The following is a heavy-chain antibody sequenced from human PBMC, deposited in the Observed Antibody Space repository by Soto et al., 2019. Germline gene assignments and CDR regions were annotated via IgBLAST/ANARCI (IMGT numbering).Heavy chain of an antibody. CDR3: VKDNGGGVTRLFYFHYMDV. Sequence: DVQVVESGGGLVEPGRSLRLSCAASGFTFGDFAMHWVRQVPGKGLEWVSGIIWNSGRIGYADSVKGRFTISRDNAKNSLYLQMDRLGAEDTATYEWVKDNGGGVTRLFYFHYMDVWGKGTTVTVSS. V-gene: IGHV3-9*01. CDR1: GFTFGDFA. J-gene: IGHJ6*03. D-gene: IGHD2-21*02. CDR2: IIWNSGRI.